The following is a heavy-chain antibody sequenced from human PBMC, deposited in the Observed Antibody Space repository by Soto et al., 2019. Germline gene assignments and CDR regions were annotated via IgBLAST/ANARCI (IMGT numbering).Heavy chain of an antibody. CDR2: IGTAGDT. D-gene: IGHD6-6*01. CDR1: GFTFSSYD. Sequence: EVQLVESGGGLVQPGGSLRLSCAASGFTFSSYDMHWVRQATGKGLEWVSAIGTAGDTYYPGSVKGRFTISRESAKNSVYLQMNGLRAGDSAVYYCARGSSSTWYFDLWGRGTLVTVSS. J-gene: IGHJ2*01. CDR3: ARGSSSTWYFDL. V-gene: IGHV3-13*01.